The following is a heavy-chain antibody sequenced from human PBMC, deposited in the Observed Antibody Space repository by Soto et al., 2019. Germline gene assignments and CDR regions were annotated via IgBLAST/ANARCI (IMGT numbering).Heavy chain of an antibody. Sequence: SETLSPTRSVSGAYIISSDFHCGRDRQPPGKGLAWIGSILSLGSSYYNPSLKSRVTMCVDTSKNQFYLRLMSATAADTALYFCARHSLAIRKNNWCDPWGQAIMVT. CDR1: GAYIISSDFH. D-gene: IGHD3-3*02. CDR2: ILSLGSS. V-gene: IGHV4-39*01. J-gene: IGHJ5*02. CDR3: ARHSLAIRKNNWCDP.